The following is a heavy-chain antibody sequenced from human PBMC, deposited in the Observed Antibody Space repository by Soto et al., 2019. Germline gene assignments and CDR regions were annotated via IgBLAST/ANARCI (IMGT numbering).Heavy chain of an antibody. Sequence: SVKVSCKASGGTFSSYAISWVRQAPGQGLEWMGGIIPIFGTANYAQKFQGRVTITADESTSTAYMELSSLRSEDTAVYYCARGDPRYSDSSGYYYDYWGQGTLVTVSS. CDR2: IIPIFGTA. J-gene: IGHJ4*01. V-gene: IGHV1-69*13. D-gene: IGHD3-22*01. CDR3: ARGDPRYSDSSGYYYDY. CDR1: GGTFSSYA.